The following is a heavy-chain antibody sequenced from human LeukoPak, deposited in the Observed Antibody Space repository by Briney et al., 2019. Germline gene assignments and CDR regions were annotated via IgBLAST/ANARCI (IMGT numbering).Heavy chain of an antibody. D-gene: IGHD6-13*01. CDR3: AKDHVTSSSWFPDY. Sequence: GGSLRLSCAASGFTVSSNYMSWVRQAPGKGLEWVSVMYSGGSTYYADSVQGRFTISRDNSKNMLYLQMSSLRAEDTAVYYCAKDHVTSSSWFPDYWGQGTLVTVSS. J-gene: IGHJ4*02. V-gene: IGHV3-53*05. CDR2: MYSGGST. CDR1: GFTVSSNY.